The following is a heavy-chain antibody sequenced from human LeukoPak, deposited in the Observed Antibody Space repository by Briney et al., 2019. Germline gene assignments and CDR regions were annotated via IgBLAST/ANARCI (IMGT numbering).Heavy chain of an antibody. CDR2: ISSSGSTV. CDR1: GFSFSNYE. V-gene: IGHV3-48*03. CDR3: ARGGFWSGYYNYYGMDV. J-gene: IGHJ6*02. D-gene: IGHD3-3*01. Sequence: GGSLRLSCAASGFSFSNYEVNWVRQAPGKGLEWVSYISSSGSTVSYPDSVKGRFTISRDNAKNSLYLQMNSLRAEDTAVYFCARGGFWSGYYNYYGMDVWGQGTTVTVSS.